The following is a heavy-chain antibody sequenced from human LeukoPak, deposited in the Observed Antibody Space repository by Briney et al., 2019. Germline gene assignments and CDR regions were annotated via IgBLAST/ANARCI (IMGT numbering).Heavy chain of an antibody. CDR2: IKTNTDAETT. V-gene: IGHV3-15*01. Sequence: GGSLRLSCEASGFSLSTYFISWIRQAPGKGLEWVGRIKTNTDAETTDYGVPVKGRFDISRDDATNTLYLQMNSLRSEDTAMYYCVTKYTGTFSWGQGTLVTVSS. CDR3: VTKYTGTFS. CDR1: GFSLSTYF. J-gene: IGHJ5*02. D-gene: IGHD1-26*01.